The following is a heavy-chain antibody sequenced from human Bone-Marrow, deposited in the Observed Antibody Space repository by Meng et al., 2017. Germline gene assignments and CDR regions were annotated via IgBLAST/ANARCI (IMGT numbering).Heavy chain of an antibody. Sequence: GGSLRLSCAASGFTFSSYEMNWVRQAPGKGLEWVSYISSSGSTIYYADSVKGRFTISRDNAKNSLYLQMNSLRAEDTAVYYCARGVTAAGTWYYYYGMDVWGQGTMVTVSS. V-gene: IGHV3-48*03. CDR3: ARGVTAAGTWYYYYGMDV. CDR2: ISSSGSTI. CDR1: GFTFSSYE. D-gene: IGHD6-13*01. J-gene: IGHJ6*02.